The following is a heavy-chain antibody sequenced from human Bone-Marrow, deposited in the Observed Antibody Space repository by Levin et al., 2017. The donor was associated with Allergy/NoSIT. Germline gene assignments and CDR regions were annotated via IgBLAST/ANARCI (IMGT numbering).Heavy chain of an antibody. Sequence: ASVKVSCQTSGYHFATYWIAWVRQMPGKGLEWVASIYPRDSGTRYSPSLQGHVTISADKSINTAHLQWSALRASDTAVYYCVRQGYDSSGYFGYWGQGTRVTVSS. D-gene: IGHD3-22*01. CDR2: IYPRDSGT. CDR1: GYHFATYW. CDR3: VRQGYDSSGYFGY. J-gene: IGHJ4*02. V-gene: IGHV5-51*01.